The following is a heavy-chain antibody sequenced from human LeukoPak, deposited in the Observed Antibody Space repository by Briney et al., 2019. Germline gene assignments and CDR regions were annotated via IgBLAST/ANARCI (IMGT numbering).Heavy chain of an antibody. Sequence: PGGPLRLSCAASGFTFSSYAMSWVRQVPGKGLEWVSVISGSGDNTYYADSVKGRFTISRDNSKNTLYLQMNSLRAEDTAAYYCAKGAKQLGPHYYYYGMDVWGQGTTVTVSS. D-gene: IGHD6-13*01. J-gene: IGHJ6*02. V-gene: IGHV3-23*01. CDR1: GFTFSSYA. CDR3: AKGAKQLGPHYYYYGMDV. CDR2: ISGSGDNT.